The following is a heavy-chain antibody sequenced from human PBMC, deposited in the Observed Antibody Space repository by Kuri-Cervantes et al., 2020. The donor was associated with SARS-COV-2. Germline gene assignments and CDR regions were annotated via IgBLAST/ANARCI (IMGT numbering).Heavy chain of an antibody. D-gene: IGHD3-3*01. CDR2: IIPIFGTA. J-gene: IGHJ6*02. CDR1: GGTFSSYA. Sequence: SVKVSCKASGGTFSSYAISWVRQVPGQGLEWMGGIIPIFGTANYAQKFQGRVTITADESTSTAYMELSRLRSDDTAVYYCARDPVPPPYYDFWIPQGGGGMDVWGQGTTVTVSS. CDR3: ARDPVPPPYYDFWIPQGGGGMDV. V-gene: IGHV1-69*13.